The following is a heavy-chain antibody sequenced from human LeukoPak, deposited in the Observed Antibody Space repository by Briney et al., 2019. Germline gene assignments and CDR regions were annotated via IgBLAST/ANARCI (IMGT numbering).Heavy chain of an antibody. CDR1: GGSITSGGYY. CDR3: ARLITMVRGVIIPVGY. Sequence: PSETLSLTCSVSGGSITSGGYYWTWVRQHPGKALERIGYIYYSGSTYYKPSLKSRVTISVDTSKNQFSLKLSSVTAADTAVYYCARLITMVRGVIIPVGYWGQGTLVTVSS. V-gene: IGHV4-31*03. CDR2: IYYSGST. D-gene: IGHD3-10*01. J-gene: IGHJ4*02.